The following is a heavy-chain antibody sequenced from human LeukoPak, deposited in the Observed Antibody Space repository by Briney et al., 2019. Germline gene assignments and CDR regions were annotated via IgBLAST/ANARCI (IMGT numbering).Heavy chain of an antibody. D-gene: IGHD1-14*01. V-gene: IGHV4-59*01. CDR2: IYYSGST. Sequence: SETLSLTCTVSGGSISSYYWSWIRQPPGKGLEWVGYIYYSGSTNYNPSLKSRVTISVDTSKNQFSLKLSSVTAADTAVYYCARVRNRWFDPWGQGTLVTVSS. CDR3: ARVRNRWFDP. J-gene: IGHJ5*02. CDR1: GGSISSYY.